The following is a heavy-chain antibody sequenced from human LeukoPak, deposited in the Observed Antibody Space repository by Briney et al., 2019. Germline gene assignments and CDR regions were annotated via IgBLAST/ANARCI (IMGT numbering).Heavy chain of an antibody. CDR2: ITSSGSTI. V-gene: IGHV3-11*01. D-gene: IGHD1-1*01. Sequence: GGSLRLSCAASGFTFSDYYMSWIRQAPGKGLEWVSYITSSGSTIYHADSVKGRFTISRDNSKNTLSLQMNSLRAEDTAIYYCAINWNLDYWGQGTLVTVSS. CDR3: AINWNLDY. CDR1: GFTFSDYY. J-gene: IGHJ4*02.